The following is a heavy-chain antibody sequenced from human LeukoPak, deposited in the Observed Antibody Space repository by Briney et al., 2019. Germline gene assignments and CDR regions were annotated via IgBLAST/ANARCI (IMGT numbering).Heavy chain of an antibody. D-gene: IGHD2-2*02. CDR2: INPNSGGT. Sequence: GASVKVSCKASGYTFAGYYMHWVRQAPGQGLEWMGWINPNSGGTNYAQKFQGRVTMTRDTSISTAYMELSRLRSDDTAAYYCARGIVVVPAAIDYWGQGTLVTVSS. V-gene: IGHV1-2*02. CDR1: GYTFAGYY. J-gene: IGHJ4*02. CDR3: ARGIVVVPAAIDY.